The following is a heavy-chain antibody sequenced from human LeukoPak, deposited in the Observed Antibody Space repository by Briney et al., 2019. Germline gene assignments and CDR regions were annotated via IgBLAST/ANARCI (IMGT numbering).Heavy chain of an antibody. J-gene: IGHJ4*02. Sequence: SETLSLTCTVSVGSISSSSYYWGWIRQPPGKGLEWIGSIYYSGSTYYNPSLKSRVTISVDTSKNQFSLKLSSVTAADTAVYYCARLHPYYFDYWGQGTLVTVSS. CDR2: IYYSGST. CDR1: VGSISSSSYY. CDR3: ARLHPYYFDY. V-gene: IGHV4-39*01.